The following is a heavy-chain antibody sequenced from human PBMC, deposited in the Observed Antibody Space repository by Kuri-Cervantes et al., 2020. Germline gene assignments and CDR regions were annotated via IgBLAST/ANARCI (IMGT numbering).Heavy chain of an antibody. D-gene: IGHD6-19*01. CDR1: GYTFTSYG. Sequence: ASVKVSCKASGYTFTSYGISWVRQAPGQGLEWMGWISAYNGNTNYAQKLQGRVTMTTDTSTSTAYMELRSLRSEDTAVYYCARVGETSSGWYGHYYYYGMDVWGQGTTVTVSS. V-gene: IGHV1-18*01. CDR3: ARVGETSSGWYGHYYYYGMDV. J-gene: IGHJ6*02. CDR2: ISAYNGNT.